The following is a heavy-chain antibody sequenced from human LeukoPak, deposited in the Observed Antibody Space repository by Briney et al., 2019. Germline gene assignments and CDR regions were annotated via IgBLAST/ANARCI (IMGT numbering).Heavy chain of an antibody. CDR2: ISGSGGST. Sequence: HPGESLRLSCAASGFTFSSYGMSWVRQAPGKGLKWVSAISGSGGSTYYADSVKGRFTISRDNSKNTLYLQMNSLRAEDTAVYYCAKLIVVVITTDAFDIWGQGTMVTVSS. J-gene: IGHJ3*02. V-gene: IGHV3-23*01. CDR1: GFTFSSYG. D-gene: IGHD3-22*01. CDR3: AKLIVVVITTDAFDI.